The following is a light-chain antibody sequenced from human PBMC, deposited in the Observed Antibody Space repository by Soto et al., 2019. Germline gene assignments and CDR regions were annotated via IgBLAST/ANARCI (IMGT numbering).Light chain of an antibody. J-gene: IGLJ1*01. CDR3: SSYTSSSTYV. CDR1: SSDVGGYNS. CDR2: NVS. V-gene: IGLV2-14*03. Sequence: QSALNQPASVSGSPGQSITISCTGTSSDVGGYNSVSWYQQHPGKAPKLMIYNVSNRPSGISDRFSGSRSGNTASLTISGLQAEDEADYYCSSYTSSSTYVFGTGTRSPS.